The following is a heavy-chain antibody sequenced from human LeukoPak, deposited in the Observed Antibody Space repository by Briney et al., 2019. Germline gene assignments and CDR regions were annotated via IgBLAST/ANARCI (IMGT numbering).Heavy chain of an antibody. D-gene: IGHD1-26*01. CDR3: ARFNREGRAFAMDV. CDR2: IFYSGST. CDR1: GDAISSDD. J-gene: IGHJ6*02. V-gene: IGHV4-59*01. Sequence: PSETLSLTCIVSGDAISSDDWSWSRQPPGKGLEWSGYIFYSGSTNYNPPLRSRVTISVDTSKTQFSLKLGSVTAADTAVYFCARFNREGRAFAMDVWGQGTTVIVSS.